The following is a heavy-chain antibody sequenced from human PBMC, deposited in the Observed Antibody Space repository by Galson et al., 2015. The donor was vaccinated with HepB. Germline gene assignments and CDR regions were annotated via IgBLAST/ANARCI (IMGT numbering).Heavy chain of an antibody. D-gene: IGHD4-17*01. CDR2: ISGSGDST. J-gene: IGHJ4*02. V-gene: IGHV3-23*01. CDR3: ARELPTVTRNKVTTRGVDY. CDR1: GFTFRNYA. Sequence: SLRLSCAASGFTFRNYAMSWVRQSPGKGLEWVSSISGSGDSTYYADSVKGRFTISRDNSKNTLYLQMNSLRAEDTAVYYCARELPTVTRNKVTTRGVDYWGQGTLVTVSS.